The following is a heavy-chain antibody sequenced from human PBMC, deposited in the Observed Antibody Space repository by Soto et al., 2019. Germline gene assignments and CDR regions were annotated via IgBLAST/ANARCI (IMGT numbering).Heavy chain of an antibody. J-gene: IGHJ2*01. D-gene: IGHD3-9*01. CDR1: GGSFSGYY. CDR3: ARESPDILTGPPWVWYFDL. CDR2: INDRGSI. Sequence: QVQLQQWGAGPLRPLETLSLTCGVSGGSFSGYYWAWIRQSPGKGLEWIGEINDRGSINYNPSLKSPVSISVDTSKNHYSLNLRSVTAAATAVYYCARESPDILTGPPWVWYFDLWGRGTLVTVSS. V-gene: IGHV4-34*01.